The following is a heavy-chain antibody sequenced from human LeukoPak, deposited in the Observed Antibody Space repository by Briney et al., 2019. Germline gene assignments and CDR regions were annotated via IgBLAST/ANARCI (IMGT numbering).Heavy chain of an antibody. J-gene: IGHJ4*02. CDR3: ARVGIGRYSFDS. V-gene: IGHV3-30*03. CDR1: GFTFSSYG. D-gene: IGHD1-26*01. Sequence: PGGSLRLSCAASGFTFSSYGMHWVRQAPGKGLEWVAVISYDGSNKYYADSVKGRFTISRDNSKNTLYLQMNSLRAEDTAVYYCARVGIGRYSFDSWGQGTLVTVSS. CDR2: ISYDGSNK.